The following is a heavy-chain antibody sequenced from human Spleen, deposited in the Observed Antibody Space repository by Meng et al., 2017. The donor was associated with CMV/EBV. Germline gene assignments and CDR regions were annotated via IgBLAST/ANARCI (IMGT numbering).Heavy chain of an antibody. CDR2: IGGSYTP. CDR1: GFSYSSHA. J-gene: IGHJ4*02. D-gene: IGHD2-15*01. Sequence: GESLKISCVATGFSYSSHAMTWVRQAPGKGLEWVATIGGSYTPYYADSVKGRSTVSRDNSKNTVHLQMNSLRVEDTALYYCARHAANDQDGRYSDYWGQGTLVTVSS. CDR3: ARHAANDQDGRYSDY. V-gene: IGHV3-23*01.